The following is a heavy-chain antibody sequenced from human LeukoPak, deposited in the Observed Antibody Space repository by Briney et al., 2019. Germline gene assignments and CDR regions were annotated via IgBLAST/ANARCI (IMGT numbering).Heavy chain of an antibody. CDR2: IKQDGSEK. D-gene: IGHD5-12*01. CDR3: ARKYGGEYDYAIDY. Sequence: PGGSLRLSCAASGFTFSSYWMSWVRQAPGKGLEWVANIKQDGSEKYYVDSVKGRFTISRDNAKNSLYLQMNSLRAEDTAVYYCARKYGGEYDYAIDYWGQGTLVTVSS. V-gene: IGHV3-7*01. CDR1: GFTFSSYW. J-gene: IGHJ4*02.